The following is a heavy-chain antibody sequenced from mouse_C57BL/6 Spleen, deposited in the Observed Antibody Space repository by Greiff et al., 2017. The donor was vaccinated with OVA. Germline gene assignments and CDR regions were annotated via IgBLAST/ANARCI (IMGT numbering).Heavy chain of an antibody. CDR2: ISSGSSTI. V-gene: IGHV5-17*01. J-gene: IGHJ2*01. CDR3: ARVSYGGYFDY. D-gene: IGHD1-1*01. Sequence: EVKVVESGGGLVKPGGSLKLSCAASGFTFSDYGMHWVRQAPEKGLEWVAYISSGSSTIYYADTVKGRFTISRDNAKNTLFLQMTSLRSEDTAMYYCARVSYGGYFDYWGQGTTLTVSS. CDR1: GFTFSDYG.